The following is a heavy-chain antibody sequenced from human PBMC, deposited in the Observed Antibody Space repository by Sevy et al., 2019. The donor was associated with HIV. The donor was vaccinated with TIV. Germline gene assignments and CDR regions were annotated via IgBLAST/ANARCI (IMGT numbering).Heavy chain of an antibody. J-gene: IGHJ6*03. D-gene: IGHD6-6*01. CDR1: GGVLSGYF. Sequence: SETLSLNCAVSGGVLSGYFWSWFRQPPGKGLEWIGDINDSGRPDYNASLKSRVTILVDTFRNHFSLSLSSLTTADAAIYFCARTYSSSSYFGYSHYMDVWGKGTTVTVSS. CDR2: INDSGRP. CDR3: ARTYSSSSYFGYSHYMDV. V-gene: IGHV4-34*01.